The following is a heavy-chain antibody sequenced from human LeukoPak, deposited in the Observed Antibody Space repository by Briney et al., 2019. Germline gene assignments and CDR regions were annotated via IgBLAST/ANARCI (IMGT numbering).Heavy chain of an antibody. D-gene: IGHD3-3*01. CDR1: GFTFSNYG. V-gene: IGHV3-30*02. CDR3: AKDRGDDFWYFDY. Sequence: GGSLRLSCAASGFTFSNYGIHWVRQAPGEGLEWVAFIRYDGSNKYYAESVKGRFTISRDNSKNTLNLQMNSLRPEDTAVYYCAKDRGDDFWYFDYWGQGTLVTVSS. CDR2: IRYDGSNK. J-gene: IGHJ4*02.